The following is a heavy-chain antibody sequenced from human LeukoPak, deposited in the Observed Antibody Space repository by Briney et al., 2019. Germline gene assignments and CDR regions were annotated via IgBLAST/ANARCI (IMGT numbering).Heavy chain of an antibody. V-gene: IGHV4-4*07. J-gene: IGHJ5*02. D-gene: IGHD2-2*01. Sequence: ETLSLTCTVSGGSTSSHYGRWVRQPGGKGGEGIGRIYTSGNTNYNPSLNSRATMSVDTSTNHFSLNPSSVPAADTAVYYCARGPRVVYQLLRGDWFDPWGQGTLVTVSS. CDR1: GGSTSSHY. CDR2: IYTSGNT. CDR3: ARGPRVVYQLLRGDWFDP.